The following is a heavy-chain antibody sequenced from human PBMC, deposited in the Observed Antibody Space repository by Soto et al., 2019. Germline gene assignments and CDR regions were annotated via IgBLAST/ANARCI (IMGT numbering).Heavy chain of an antibody. Sequence: QLHLVQSGAVVKKPGASVTVSCSASGYPVTAYYMHWVRQAPGRGLEWMGGINPAYGAAKYTQTFQGRGTMARDTSTGAVFMELSGLTSEVTAVFYCARGGGVGVAGSAAFDMWGQGTVVTVSS. J-gene: IGHJ3*02. D-gene: IGHD3-3*01. V-gene: IGHV1-2*02. CDR3: ARGGGVGVAGSAAFDM. CDR1: GYPVTAYY. CDR2: INPAYGAA.